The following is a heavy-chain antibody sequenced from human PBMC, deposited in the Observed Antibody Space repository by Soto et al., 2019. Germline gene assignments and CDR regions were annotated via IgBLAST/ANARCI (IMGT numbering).Heavy chain of an antibody. CDR2: TYYRSKWYN. Sequence: PSQTLSLTCAISGDSVSSNRAACNWIRQSPSRGLEWLGRTYYRSKWYNDYAVSVRSRITINPDTSKNQFSLQLNSVTPEDTAVYYCARVRHYYDSSGYYHEDYFDYWGQGTLVTVSS. J-gene: IGHJ4*02. CDR1: GDSVSSNRAA. V-gene: IGHV6-1*01. D-gene: IGHD3-22*01. CDR3: ARVRHYYDSSGYYHEDYFDY.